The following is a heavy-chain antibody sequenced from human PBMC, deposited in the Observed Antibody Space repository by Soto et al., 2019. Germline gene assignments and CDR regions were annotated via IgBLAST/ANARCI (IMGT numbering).Heavy chain of an antibody. CDR1: GFTFSSYW. Sequence: GGSLRLSCAASGFTFSSYWMHWVRQVPGKGLVWVSRIKTDGSSTNYADSVKGRFTISRDNAKNTLYLQMNSLRVEDTAVYYCTREKFDPWGQGTLVTVSS. CDR3: TREKFDP. V-gene: IGHV3-74*01. J-gene: IGHJ5*02. CDR2: IKTDGSST.